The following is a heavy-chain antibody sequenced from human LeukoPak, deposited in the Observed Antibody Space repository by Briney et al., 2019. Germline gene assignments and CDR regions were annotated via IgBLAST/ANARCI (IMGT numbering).Heavy chain of an antibody. CDR3: ARDNRTPWDYYDSSAFDY. Sequence: GASVKVSCKASGYTFTAYYIHWVRQAPGQGLEWMGRINSKSGGRSYAAKFQGRVTMTRNTSISTAYMDLTSLTSDDTAVYYCARDNRTPWDYYDSSAFDYWGQATLVTVSS. CDR2: INSKSGGR. CDR1: GYTFTAYY. V-gene: IGHV1-2*06. D-gene: IGHD3-22*01. J-gene: IGHJ4*02.